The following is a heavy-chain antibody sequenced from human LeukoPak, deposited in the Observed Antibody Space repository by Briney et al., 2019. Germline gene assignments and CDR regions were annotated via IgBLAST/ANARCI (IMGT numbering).Heavy chain of an antibody. CDR2: ISGSGGST. CDR1: GFTFSSYA. D-gene: IGHD5-24*01. Sequence: GGSLRLFCAASGFTFSSYAMSWVRQAPGKGLEGVSAISGSGGSTYYADSVKGRFTISRDNSKNALYLQMNSLRAEDTAVYYCAKDIPGYSVDYWGQGTLVTVSS. CDR3: AKDIPGYSVDY. V-gene: IGHV3-23*01. J-gene: IGHJ4*02.